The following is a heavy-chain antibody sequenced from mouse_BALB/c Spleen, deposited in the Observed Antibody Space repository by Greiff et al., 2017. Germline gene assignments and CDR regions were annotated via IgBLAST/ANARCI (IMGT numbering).Heavy chain of an antibody. CDR1: GFTFTDYY. J-gene: IGHJ1*01. CDR2: IRNKANGYTT. Sequence: EVQLQESGGGLVQPGGSLRLSCATSGFTFTDYYMSWVRQPPGKALEWLGFIRNKANGYTTEYSASVKGRFTISRDNSQSILYLQMNTLRAEDSATYYCARDRGRYFDVWGAGTTVTVSS. CDR3: ARDRGRYFDV. V-gene: IGHV7-3*02.